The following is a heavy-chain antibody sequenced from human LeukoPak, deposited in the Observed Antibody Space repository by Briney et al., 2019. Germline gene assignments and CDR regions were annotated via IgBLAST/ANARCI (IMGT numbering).Heavy chain of an antibody. D-gene: IGHD1-26*01. CDR2: IYYSGST. CDR3: ASGPWEEWATSQFDY. J-gene: IGHJ4*02. V-gene: IGHV4-39*01. CDR1: GGSISSSSYY. Sequence: PSETLSLTCTVSGGSISSSSYYWGWIRQPPGKGLEWIGSIYYSGSTYYNPSLKSRVTISVDTSKNQFSLKLSSVTAADTAVYYCASGPWEEWATSQFDYWGQGTLVTVSS.